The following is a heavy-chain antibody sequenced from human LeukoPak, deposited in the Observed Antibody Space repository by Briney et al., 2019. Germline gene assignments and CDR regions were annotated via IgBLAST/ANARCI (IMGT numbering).Heavy chain of an antibody. CDR1: GFTFSSYA. CDR3: AKDLVDHYDSRGAFDI. Sequence: PGGSLRLSCAASGFTFSSYAMHWVRQAPGKGLEWVAVISYDGSNKYYADSVKGRFTISRDNSKNTLYLQMNSLRAEDTALYYCAKDLVDHYDSRGAFDIWGQGTMVTVSS. J-gene: IGHJ3*02. V-gene: IGHV3-30-3*01. D-gene: IGHD3-22*01. CDR2: ISYDGSNK.